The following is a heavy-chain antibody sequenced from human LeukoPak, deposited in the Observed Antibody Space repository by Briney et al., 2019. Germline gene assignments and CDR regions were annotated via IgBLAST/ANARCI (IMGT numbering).Heavy chain of an antibody. CDR2: ISYDGSNK. D-gene: IGHD3-22*01. V-gene: IGHV3-30-3*01. CDR1: GFTFSSYA. J-gene: IGHJ4*02. CDR3: ARDQTGDYYDSSGYYWVF. Sequence: GRSLRLSCAASGFTFSSYAMHWVRQAPGKGLEWMAVISYDGSNKYYADSVKGRSTISRDNSKNTLYLQMNSLRAEDTAVYYCARDQTGDYYDSSGYYWVFWGQGTLVTVSS.